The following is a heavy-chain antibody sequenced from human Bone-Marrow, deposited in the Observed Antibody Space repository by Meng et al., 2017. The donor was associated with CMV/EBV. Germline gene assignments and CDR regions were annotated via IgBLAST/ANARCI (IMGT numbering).Heavy chain of an antibody. CDR3: ARDGESDFSDSSGHTFSY. J-gene: IGHJ4*02. CDR2: IWYDGSNT. V-gene: IGHV3-33*01. CDR1: FTCSNYG. Sequence: FTCSNYGIHWVRQAPGKGLEWVAVIWYDGSNTFYADSVKGRFTISRDNAKNTLFLQMNSLRAEDTAVYYCARDGESDFSDSSGHTFSYWGRGTLVTVSS. D-gene: IGHD3-22*01.